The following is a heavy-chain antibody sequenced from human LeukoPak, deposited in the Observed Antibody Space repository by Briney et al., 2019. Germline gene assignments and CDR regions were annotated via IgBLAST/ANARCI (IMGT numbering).Heavy chain of an antibody. V-gene: IGHV1-46*01. Sequence: ASVKVSCKASGYTFTSYYMHWARQAPGQGLEWMGIINPSGGSTSYARKFQGRVTMTRDTSTSTVYMELSSLRSEDTAVYYCARDFAPYYYDSSIYYFDYWGQGTLVTVSS. CDR2: INPSGGST. J-gene: IGHJ4*02. D-gene: IGHD3-22*01. CDR1: GYTFTSYY. CDR3: ARDFAPYYYDSSIYYFDY.